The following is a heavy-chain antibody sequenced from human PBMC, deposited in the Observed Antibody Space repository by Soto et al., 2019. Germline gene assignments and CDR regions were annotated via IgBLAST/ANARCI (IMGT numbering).Heavy chain of an antibody. CDR3: ARGEGGPRWGSIDY. J-gene: IGHJ4*02. Sequence: ASVKVSCKASGYTFTGYYMHWVRQAPGQGLEWMGWINPNSGGTNYAQKFQGWVTMTRDTSISTAYMELSRLRSDDTAVYYCARGEGGPRWGSIDYRGQGTLVTVSS. V-gene: IGHV1-2*04. D-gene: IGHD2-21*01. CDR1: GYTFTGYY. CDR2: INPNSGGT.